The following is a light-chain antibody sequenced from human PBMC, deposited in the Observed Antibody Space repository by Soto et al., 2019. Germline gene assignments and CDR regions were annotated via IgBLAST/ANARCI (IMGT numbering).Light chain of an antibody. CDR1: QSVRSNY. CDR2: GAS. J-gene: IGKJ1*01. V-gene: IGKV3-20*01. Sequence: EIVLTQSPGTLSLSPGERATLSCRASQSVRSNYLAWYRQTPGQAPRLLIYGASNRATGIPDGFSGSGSGTDFTLIISRLEPEDFALYYCQQYGSSPWTFGQGTKVEIK. CDR3: QQYGSSPWT.